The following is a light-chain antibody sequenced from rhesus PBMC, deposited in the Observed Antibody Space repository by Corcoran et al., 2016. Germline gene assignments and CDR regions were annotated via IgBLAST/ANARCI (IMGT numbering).Light chain of an antibody. V-gene: IGKV1-25*01. Sequence: IQMTQSPSSVSASVGDRVTITCRASQGITRYLAWYQQKPRKAPKLLIYYVTTLQSGVPSRFSGSGSGTEFTLTLSSLQPEDFATYYCQQYNTLPWTFGQGTKVEIK. CDR1: QGITRY. J-gene: IGKJ1*01. CDR3: QQYNTLPWT. CDR2: YVT.